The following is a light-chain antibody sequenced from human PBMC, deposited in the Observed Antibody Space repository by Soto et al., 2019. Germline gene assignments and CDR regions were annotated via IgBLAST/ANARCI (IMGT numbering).Light chain of an antibody. Sequence: QSALTQPASVSGSPGQSITISCTGTSSDVGGYNLVSWYQQHPDKAPKLVIYEGSKRPSGVSSRFSGSKSGNTASLTISGLQAEDEAEYYCCSYADSNTYVVFGGGTKLTVI. CDR3: CSYADSNTYVV. J-gene: IGLJ3*02. CDR1: SSDVGGYNL. V-gene: IGLV2-23*01. CDR2: EGS.